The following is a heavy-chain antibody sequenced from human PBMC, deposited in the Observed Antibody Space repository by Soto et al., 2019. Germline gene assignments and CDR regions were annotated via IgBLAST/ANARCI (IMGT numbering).Heavy chain of an antibody. CDR3: GKAWDGYNSIDS. V-gene: IGHV3-9*01. CDR1: GFMFDDYA. J-gene: IGHJ4*02. D-gene: IGHD5-12*01. Sequence: EVQLVESGGGLVQPGRSLILSCAASGFMFDDYAMHWVRQAPGKGLEWVSSISWNRGSIGYADSVKGRFTISRDNAKKSLFLQMNSLRPDDTALYFCGKAWDGYNSIDSWGQGVLVTVSS. CDR2: ISWNRGSI.